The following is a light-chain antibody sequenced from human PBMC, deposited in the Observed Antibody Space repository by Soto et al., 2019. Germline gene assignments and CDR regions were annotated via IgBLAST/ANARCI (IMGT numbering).Light chain of an antibody. J-gene: IGKJ4*01. CDR3: HKYNSAPLT. CDR2: ASS. CDR1: QGISNY. Sequence: DIQMTQSPSSLSASVGDRVTITCRASQGISNYLAWYQQKPGEVPKVLIYASSTLQSGVPSRFSGSGSRTDFTLAISSLQPEDVATYYCHKYNSAPLTFGGGTKVEIK. V-gene: IGKV1-27*01.